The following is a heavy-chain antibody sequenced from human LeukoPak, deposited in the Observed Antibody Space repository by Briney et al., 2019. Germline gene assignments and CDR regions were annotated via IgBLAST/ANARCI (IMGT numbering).Heavy chain of an antibody. CDR1: GFTFSSYA. D-gene: IGHD3-22*01. V-gene: IGHV3-23*01. CDR2: ISGSGGST. CDR3: AKDLPMIVVVITGLDAFDI. Sequence: GGSLRLSCAASGFTFSSYAMSWVRQAPGKGLEWVSAISGSGGSTYYADSVKGRFTISRDNSKNTLYLQVNSLRAEDTAVYYCAKDLPMIVVVITGLDAFDIWGQGTMVTVSS. J-gene: IGHJ3*02.